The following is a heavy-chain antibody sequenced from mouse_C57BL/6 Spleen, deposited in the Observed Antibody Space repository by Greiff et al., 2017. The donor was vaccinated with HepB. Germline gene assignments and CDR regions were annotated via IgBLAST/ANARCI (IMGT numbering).Heavy chain of an antibody. CDR1: GYTFTSYW. D-gene: IGHD4-1*01. V-gene: IGHV1-50*01. CDR3: ARTTGTGRCLDY. CDR2: IDPSDSYT. J-gene: IGHJ2*01. Sequence: VQLQQPGAELVKPGASVKLSCKASGYTFTSYWMQWVKQRPGQGLEWIGEIDPSDSYTNYNQKFKGKATLTVDTSSSTAYMQLSSLTSEDSAVYYCARTTGTGRCLDYWGQGTTLTVSS.